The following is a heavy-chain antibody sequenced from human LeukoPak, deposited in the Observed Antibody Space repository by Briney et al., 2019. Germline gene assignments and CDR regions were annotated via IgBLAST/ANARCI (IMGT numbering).Heavy chain of an antibody. Sequence: GGSLRLSCAASGFTFSSYNMNWVRQAPGKGLEWVSSITSGSSYIYYADSVKGRFTISRDNNKNSLYLQMNSLRTEDSALYYCATAPYDSRGIFDYWGQGTLVTVSS. D-gene: IGHD3-22*01. CDR2: ITSGSSYI. CDR3: ATAPYDSRGIFDY. J-gene: IGHJ4*02. V-gene: IGHV3-21*04. CDR1: GFTFSSYN.